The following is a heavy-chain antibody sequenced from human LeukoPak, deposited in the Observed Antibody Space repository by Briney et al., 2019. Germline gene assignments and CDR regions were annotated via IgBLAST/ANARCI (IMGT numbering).Heavy chain of an antibody. CDR1: GFTFSSYA. CDR3: ARGFLDFDF. V-gene: IGHV3-23*01. J-gene: IGHJ4*01. D-gene: IGHD3-3*01. CDR2: ISGSGGST. Sequence: GGSLRLSCAASGFTFSSYAMSWVRQAPGKGLEWVSVISGSGGSTYYADSVKGRFTISRDKSKNTLYMQMNSLRAEDTAVYYCARGFLDFDFWGHGTLVTVSS.